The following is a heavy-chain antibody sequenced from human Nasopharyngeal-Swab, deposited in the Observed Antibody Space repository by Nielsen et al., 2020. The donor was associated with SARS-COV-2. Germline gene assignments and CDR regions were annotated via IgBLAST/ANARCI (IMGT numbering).Heavy chain of an antibody. D-gene: IGHD2-15*01. CDR1: GFTFSSDA. V-gene: IGHV3-23*01. CDR3: ARDVGGRDNY. J-gene: IGHJ4*02. CDR2: SFGGGGA. Sequence: GESLKISCAASGFTFSSDAVTWVRQAPGKGLEWVSVSFGGGGAHYSDSVKGRFTISRDNSENTLYLQMNSLRAEDTAVYYCARDVGGRDNYWGQGALVTVSS.